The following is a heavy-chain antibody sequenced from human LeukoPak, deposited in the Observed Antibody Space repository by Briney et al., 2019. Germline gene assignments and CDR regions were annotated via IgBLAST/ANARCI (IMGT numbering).Heavy chain of an antibody. Sequence: EASVKVSCMASGYTFTTYSLAWVRQAPGQSLEWMGWISVNNGGTNYAQSFQDRVTLTRDTSTNTAYLELRSLRPDDTAIIYCATATQPRGYFLHWGQGTLVTVSS. V-gene: IGHV1-18*01. J-gene: IGHJ1*01. CDR1: GYTFTTYS. D-gene: IGHD2-2*01. CDR2: ISVNNGGT. CDR3: ATATQPRGYFLH.